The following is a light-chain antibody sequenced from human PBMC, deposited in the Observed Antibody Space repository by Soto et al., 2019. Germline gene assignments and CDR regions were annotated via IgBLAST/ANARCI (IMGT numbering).Light chain of an antibody. CDR3: MQSMYLPIT. Sequence: DVVMTNPPISQSVTPGQTTSLSCKSSQSILHSDGRTYLYWYLQKPGQSPQLLIYEVSKGFSGVPDRFSGSGSGTDFTLKISRVEAEDVGVYDCMQSMYLPITAGQGTRLEIK. J-gene: IGKJ5*01. CDR1: QSILHSDGRTY. V-gene: IGKV2D-29*02. CDR2: EVS.